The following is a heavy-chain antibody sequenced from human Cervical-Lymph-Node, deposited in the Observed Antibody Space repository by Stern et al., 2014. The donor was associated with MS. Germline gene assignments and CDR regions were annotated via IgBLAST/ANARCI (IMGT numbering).Heavy chain of an antibody. CDR1: GGSISSGAYY. D-gene: IGHD2-21*02. CDR3: ARQSAFCGGDCLNDAFDI. V-gene: IGHV4-31*03. Sequence: VQLQESGPGLVKPSQTLSLTCTVSGGSISSGAYYWSWIRQHPGKGLAGIGYIYYSWCTYSNPSLKSRVTMSVDTSKIQFSLKLSSMTAADTAVYYCARQSAFCGGDCLNDAFDIWGQGTMVTVSS. CDR2: IYYSWCT. J-gene: IGHJ3*02.